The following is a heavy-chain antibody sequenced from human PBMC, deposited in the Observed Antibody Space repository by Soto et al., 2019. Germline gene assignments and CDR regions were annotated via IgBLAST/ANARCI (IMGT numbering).Heavy chain of an antibody. D-gene: IGHD2-15*01. Sequence: GGSLRLSCAASGFTFDDYTMHWVRQAPGKGLEWVSLISWDGGSTYYADSVKGRFTISRDNSKNSLYLQMNSLRTEDTALYYCAKDAFIPTYSRYYYSGMDVWGQGTTVTVSS. CDR3: AKDAFIPTYSRYYYSGMDV. J-gene: IGHJ6*02. CDR2: ISWDGGST. CDR1: GFTFDDYT. V-gene: IGHV3-43*01.